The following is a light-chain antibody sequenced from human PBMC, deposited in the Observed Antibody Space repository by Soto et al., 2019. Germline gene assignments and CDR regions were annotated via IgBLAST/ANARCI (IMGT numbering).Light chain of an antibody. Sequence: DIPMTQSPSSLSASVGDRVTITCRASQSISNYLNWYQQKPGKAPKLLIYAASSLQSGVPSRFSGSGSGTDFTLTINSLQPEDFATYYCQQSYSTPRTFGQGTKVEIK. V-gene: IGKV1-39*01. CDR2: AAS. CDR1: QSISNY. J-gene: IGKJ1*01. CDR3: QQSYSTPRT.